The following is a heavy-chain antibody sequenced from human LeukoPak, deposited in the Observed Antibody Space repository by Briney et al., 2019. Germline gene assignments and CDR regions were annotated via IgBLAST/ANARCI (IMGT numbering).Heavy chain of an antibody. D-gene: IGHD2-2*01. CDR1: GFTLRDSS. Sequence: GGSLRVSCRASGFTLRDSSMNWVRQAPGKGLEWVSSISGYDNSLYYEDSVRGRFTISRDTSQNTLYLQMDSLRAEDTAVYFCGVLPAATMLRDFWGQGTLVTVSS. V-gene: IGHV3-21*01. CDR3: GVLPAATMLRDF. J-gene: IGHJ4*02. CDR2: ISGYDNSL.